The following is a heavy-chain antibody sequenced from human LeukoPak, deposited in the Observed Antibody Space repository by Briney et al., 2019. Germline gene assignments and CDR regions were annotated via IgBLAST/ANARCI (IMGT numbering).Heavy chain of an antibody. Sequence: SETLSLTCTVSGGSISSYYWSWIRQPPGKGLDWIGYIYYSGSTNYNPSLKSRVTISVDTSKNQFSLKLSSVTAADTAVYYCARDGGSYGTVDYWGQGTLVTVSS. CDR1: GGSISSYY. D-gene: IGHD4-17*01. J-gene: IGHJ4*02. V-gene: IGHV4-59*01. CDR3: ARDGGSYGTVDY. CDR2: IYYSGST.